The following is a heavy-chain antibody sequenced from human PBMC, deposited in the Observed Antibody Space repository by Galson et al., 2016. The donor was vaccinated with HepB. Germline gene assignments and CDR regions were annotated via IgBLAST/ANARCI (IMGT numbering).Heavy chain of an antibody. CDR2: IDRRSDVI. D-gene: IGHD3-10*01. CDR1: EFSFSSES. Sequence: LRLSCAASEFSFSSESMGWVRQAPGKGPEWVSYIDRRSDVIYYADSVRGRFTISRDNARNSLFLQMNSLRDEDTAVYHCARAPMIRGVITHFDYWGQGTLVTVSS. CDR3: ARAPMIRGVITHFDY. J-gene: IGHJ4*02. V-gene: IGHV3-48*02.